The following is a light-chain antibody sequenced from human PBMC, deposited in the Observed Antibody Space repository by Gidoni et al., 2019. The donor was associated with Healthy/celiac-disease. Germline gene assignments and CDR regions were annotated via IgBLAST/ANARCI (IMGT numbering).Light chain of an antibody. CDR3: GTWDSSLSSGV. J-gene: IGLJ3*02. Sequence: QSVLTQPPSVSAAPGQKVTISCSGSSSNIGNNYVSWYQQLPGTAPKLLIYDNNQRPSGIPDRFSGSKSGMSATLVITGLQTGDEADYYCGTWDSSLSSGVFGGGTELTVL. CDR1: SSNIGNNY. CDR2: DNN. V-gene: IGLV1-51*01.